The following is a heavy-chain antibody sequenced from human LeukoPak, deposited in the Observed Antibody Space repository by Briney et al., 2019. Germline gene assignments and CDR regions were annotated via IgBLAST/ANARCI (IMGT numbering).Heavy chain of an antibody. D-gene: IGHD2-2*01. CDR2: ISASNGHT. J-gene: IGHJ1*01. Sequence: ASVKVSCKASGYSFTSYGFSWVRQAPGQGLEWMGWISASNGHTEYAQKFQGRVTMTTGTSTSTAYMELRSLRSDDTAVYFCARDRARSAMAREFQHWGQGTQVTVSS. CDR1: GYSFTSYG. V-gene: IGHV1-18*01. CDR3: ARDRARSAMAREFQH.